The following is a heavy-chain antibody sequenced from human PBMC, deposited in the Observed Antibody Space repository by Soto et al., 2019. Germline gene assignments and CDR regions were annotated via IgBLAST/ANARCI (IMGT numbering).Heavy chain of an antibody. CDR2: IYYSGST. V-gene: IGHV4-31*03. CDR3: ARDSSPDQLLRGWFDP. CDR1: GGSISSGGYY. J-gene: IGHJ5*02. D-gene: IGHD2-2*01. Sequence: PSETLSLTCTVSGGSISSGGYYWSWIRQHPGKGLEWIGYIYYSGSTYYNPSLKSRVTISVDTSKNQFSLKLSSVTAADTAVYYCARDSSPDQLLRGWFDPWGQGTLVTVSS.